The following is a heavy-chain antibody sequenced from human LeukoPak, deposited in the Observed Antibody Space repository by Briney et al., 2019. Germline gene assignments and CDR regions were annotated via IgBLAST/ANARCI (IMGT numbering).Heavy chain of an antibody. V-gene: IGHV1-46*01. CDR2: INPNGGSA. CDR3: ARDRGYYYDSSGSPLGY. D-gene: IGHD3-22*01. Sequence: GASVKVSCKASGYSFINFYIHWVRQAPGQGLEWMGIINPNGGSANYAQKFRGRVTMTRDTSTTTVYMELSSLRAEDTAVYYCARDRGYYYDSSGSPLGYWGQGTLVTVSS. CDR1: GYSFINFY. J-gene: IGHJ4*02.